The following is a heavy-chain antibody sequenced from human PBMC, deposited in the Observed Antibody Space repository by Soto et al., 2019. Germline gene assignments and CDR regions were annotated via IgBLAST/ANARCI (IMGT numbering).Heavy chain of an antibody. D-gene: IGHD6-19*01. Sequence: QVRLVQSGTEVKKPGASVKVSCKASGYTFTSYALSWVRHAPGQGLEWMGWISTYNGNTNYAQNLQGRVTMTTDISTTTAYMELRSLRSDDTAVYYCARVVGGIPVAGSWNWFDPWGQGTLVTVSS. CDR1: GYTFTSYA. J-gene: IGHJ5*02. CDR3: ARVVGGIPVAGSWNWFDP. CDR2: ISTYNGNT. V-gene: IGHV1-18*04.